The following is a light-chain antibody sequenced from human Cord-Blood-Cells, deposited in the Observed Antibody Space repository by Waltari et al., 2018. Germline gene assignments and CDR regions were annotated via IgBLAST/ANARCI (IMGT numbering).Light chain of an antibody. CDR2: EVS. Sequence: QSALTQPASVSGSPGHSLTTSCTGTSSDVGCSTPLSWYQQHPGKAPKLRIYEVSKRPSGVSNRFSGSKSGNTAYLTISGLQAEDEADYYCCSYAGSSTYVVFGGGTKLTVL. V-gene: IGLV2-23*02. J-gene: IGLJ2*01. CDR3: CSYAGSSTYVV. CDR1: SSDVGCSTP.